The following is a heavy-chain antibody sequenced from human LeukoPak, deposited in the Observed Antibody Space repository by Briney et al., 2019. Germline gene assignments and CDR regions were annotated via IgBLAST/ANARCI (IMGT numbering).Heavy chain of an antibody. CDR3: AQGGAAARFDY. CDR1: GDSVSSNVAG. CDR2: TYYRSNWSN. V-gene: IGHV6-1*01. Sequence: SQTLSLTCGISGDSVSSNVAGWNWIRQSPSRGLEWLGRTYYRSNWSNDYAVSVKSRITVNPDTSKNQFSLQLNSVTPEDTAVYYCAQGGAAARFDYWGQGILVTVSS. D-gene: IGHD6-25*01. J-gene: IGHJ4*02.